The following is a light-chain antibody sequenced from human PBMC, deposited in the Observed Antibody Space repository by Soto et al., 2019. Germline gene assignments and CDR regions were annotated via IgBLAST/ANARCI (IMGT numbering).Light chain of an antibody. J-gene: IGLJ2*01. Sequence: SYELTQPPSVSVAPGKTARITCGGNNIGSKSVHGYQQKPGQAPVLVIYYDSDRPSAIPERVACSTSGNTATLTISSVEAEDEDDYYCQVWDSSSDNVVFGGGTKLTVL. CDR1: NIGSKS. CDR3: QVWDSSSDNVV. CDR2: YDS. V-gene: IGLV3-21*04.